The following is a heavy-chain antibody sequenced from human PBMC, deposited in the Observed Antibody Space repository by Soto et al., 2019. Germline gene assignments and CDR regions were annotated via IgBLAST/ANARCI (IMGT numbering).Heavy chain of an antibody. CDR2: ISNDGNIK. CDR3: AKDWDYGDNDAFAY. D-gene: IGHD4-17*01. Sequence: QVQLVESGGGVVQPGRSLRLSCAASGFIFSKYGMHWVRQAPGKGLEWVAVISNDGNIKYYGDSVKGRFTISRDNSKNTLSVQMNSLRAEDTAVYYCAKDWDYGDNDAFAYWGQGTLVIVSS. CDR1: GFIFSKYG. J-gene: IGHJ4*02. V-gene: IGHV3-30*18.